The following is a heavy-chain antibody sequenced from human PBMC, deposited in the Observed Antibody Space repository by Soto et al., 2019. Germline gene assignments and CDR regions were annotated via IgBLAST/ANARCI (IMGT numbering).Heavy chain of an antibody. CDR3: ARDAGGSDWFS. J-gene: IGHJ5*02. CDR2: INKDGGEQ. V-gene: IGHV3-7*03. CDR1: GFSFSDYW. D-gene: IGHD6-19*01. Sequence: LRLSCAVSGFSFSDYWMSWVRQAPGKGPEWVANINKDGGEQHYVASVKGRFTISRDNAKNSLYLQMNSLRAEDTAVYYCARDAGGSDWFSWGQGTLVTVSS.